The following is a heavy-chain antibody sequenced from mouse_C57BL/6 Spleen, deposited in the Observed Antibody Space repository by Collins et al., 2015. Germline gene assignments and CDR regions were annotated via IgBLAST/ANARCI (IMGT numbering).Heavy chain of an antibody. CDR3: ARRGYYGSSRYWYFDV. V-gene: IGHV1-39*01. CDR1: N. CDR2: LNPNYGTT. J-gene: IGHJ1*03. Sequence: NMNWVKQSNGKSLEWIGILNPNYGTTSYNQKFKGKATLTVDQSSSTAYMQLNSLTSEDSAVYYCARRGYYGSSRYWYFDVWGTGTTVTVPS. D-gene: IGHD1-1*01.